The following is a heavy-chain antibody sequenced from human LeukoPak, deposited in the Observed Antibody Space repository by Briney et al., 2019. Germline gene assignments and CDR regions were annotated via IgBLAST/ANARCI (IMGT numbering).Heavy chain of an antibody. CDR3: ARDFGIAVAEGAFDI. CDR2: INPNSGGT. D-gene: IGHD6-19*01. CDR1: GYTFTGYY. J-gene: IGHJ3*02. V-gene: IGHV1-2*02. Sequence: ASVKVSCKASGYTFTGYYMHWVRQAPGQGLEWMGWINPNSGGTNYAQKFQGRVTMTRDTSISTAYMELSRLRSDDTAVYYCARDFGIAVAEGAFDIWGQGTMVTVSS.